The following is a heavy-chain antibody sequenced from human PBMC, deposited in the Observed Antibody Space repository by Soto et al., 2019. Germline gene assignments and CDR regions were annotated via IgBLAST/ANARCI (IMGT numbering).Heavy chain of an antibody. CDR3: APHTLDTGMPSGY. CDR1: GYTFTNYG. D-gene: IGHD5-18*01. CDR2: IGGYKGNT. J-gene: IGHJ4*02. V-gene: IGHV1-18*01. Sequence: QVQLVQSGAEVREPGASVKVSCKASGYTFTNYGVSWVRQAPGQGLEWMGWIGGYKGNTNYAQKLQDRVTLTTDTSTSTADMELRSLRSDDTAVYYCAPHTLDTGMPSGYWGQGTLVTVSS.